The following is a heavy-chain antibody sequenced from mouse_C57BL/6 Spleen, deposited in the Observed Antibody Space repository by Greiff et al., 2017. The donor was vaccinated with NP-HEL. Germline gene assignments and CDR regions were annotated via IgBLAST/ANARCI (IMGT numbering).Heavy chain of an antibody. D-gene: IGHD3-2*02. CDR3: TRSAQATPIDY. CDR1: GYTFTDYE. V-gene: IGHV1-15*01. J-gene: IGHJ2*01. CDR2: IDPETGGT. Sequence: VKLMESGAELVRPGASVTLSCKASGYTFTDYEMHWVKQTPVHGLEWIGAIDPETGGTAYNQKFKGKAILTADKSSSTAYMELRSLTSEDSAVYYCTRSAQATPIDYWGQGTTLTVSS.